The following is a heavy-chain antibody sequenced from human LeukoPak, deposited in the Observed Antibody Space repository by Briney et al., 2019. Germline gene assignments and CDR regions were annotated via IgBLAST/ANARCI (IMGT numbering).Heavy chain of an antibody. CDR1: GGSISSYY. CDR3: ARDLGYDYRGYYYYGMDV. Sequence: SETLSLTCTVSGGSISSYYWSWIRQPAGKGLEWIGRIYTSGSTNYNPSLKSRVTMSVDTSKNQFSLKPSSVTAADTAVYYCARDLGYDYRGYYYYGMDVWGQGTTVTVSS. D-gene: IGHD5-12*01. CDR2: IYTSGST. V-gene: IGHV4-4*07. J-gene: IGHJ6*02.